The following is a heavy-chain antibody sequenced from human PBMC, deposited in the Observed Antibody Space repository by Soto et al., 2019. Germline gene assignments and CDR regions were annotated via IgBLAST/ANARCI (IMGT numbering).Heavy chain of an antibody. J-gene: IGHJ4*02. CDR2: ISFDGSNK. CDR1: GFTFSGYG. Sequence: QVQLVESGGGVVQPGRSQRLSCAASGFTFSGYGMHWVRQAPGKGLEWVAVISFDGSNKYYADSVKGRFTISRDNSKNTLYLQMNSLRAEDTAVYYCAKVRPSASSGYYFYYWGQGTLVTVSS. D-gene: IGHD3-22*01. V-gene: IGHV3-30*18. CDR3: AKVRPSASSGYYFYY.